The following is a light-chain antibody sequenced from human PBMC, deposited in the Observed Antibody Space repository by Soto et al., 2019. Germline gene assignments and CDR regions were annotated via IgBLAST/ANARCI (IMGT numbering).Light chain of an antibody. V-gene: IGKV3-11*01. CDR1: QSVSSY. CDR2: DAS. Sequence: EIVLTQSPATLSLSPGERATLSCRASQSVSSYLAWYQQKPGQAPRLLIYDASNRATGIPARFSGSGSGTDFTLTINSLEPEDFAVYYCQQYNSFWTFGQGTKVDIK. CDR3: QQYNSFWT. J-gene: IGKJ1*01.